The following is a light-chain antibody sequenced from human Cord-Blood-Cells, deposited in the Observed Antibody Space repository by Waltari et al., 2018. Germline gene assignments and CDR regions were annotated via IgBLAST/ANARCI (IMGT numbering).Light chain of an antibody. CDR3: CSYAGSYTWV. V-gene: IGLV2-11*01. J-gene: IGLJ3*02. CDR2: DVS. CDR1: SSDVGGYNY. Sequence: QSALTQPRSVSGSPGQSVTISCTGTSSDVGGYNYVSCYQQHPGKAHKLMIYDVSKRPSGVPDRFSGSKSGNTASLTISGLQAEDEADYYCCSYAGSYTWVFGGGTKLTVL.